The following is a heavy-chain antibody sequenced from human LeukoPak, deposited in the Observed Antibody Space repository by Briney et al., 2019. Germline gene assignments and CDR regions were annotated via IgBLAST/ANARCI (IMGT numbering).Heavy chain of an antibody. D-gene: IGHD6-13*01. J-gene: IGHJ4*02. CDR1: GFTFSDYS. CDR3: ARGGPAAGRFDY. CDR2: IYSGGST. V-gene: IGHV3-66*01. Sequence: GGSLRLSCAASGFTFSDYSMHWVRQAPGKGLEWVSVIYSGGSTYYADSVKGRFTISRDNSKNTLYLQMNSLRAEDTAVYYCARGGPAAGRFDYWGQGTLVTASS.